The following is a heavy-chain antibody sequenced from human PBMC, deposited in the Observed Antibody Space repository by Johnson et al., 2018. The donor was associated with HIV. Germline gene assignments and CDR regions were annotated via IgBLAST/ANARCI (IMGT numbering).Heavy chain of an antibody. CDR1: GFTFSSYD. J-gene: IGHJ3*02. D-gene: IGHD1-14*01. V-gene: IGHV3-13*01. Sequence: VQLVESGGGLVQPGGSLRLSCAASGFTFSSYDMHWVRQATGKGLEWVSAIGTAGDTYYPGSVKGRFTIPRENAKNSLYLQMNSLRAEDTALYYCARDGNDGSPGNDAFDIWGQGTMVTVSS. CDR2: IGTAGDT. CDR3: ARDGNDGSPGNDAFDI.